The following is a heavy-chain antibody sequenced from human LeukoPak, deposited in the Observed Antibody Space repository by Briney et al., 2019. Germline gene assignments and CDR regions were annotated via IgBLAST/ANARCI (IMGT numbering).Heavy chain of an antibody. CDR1: GGSISSSSYY. CDR3: ARDQGVAALRDFHMDV. CDR2: IYYSGST. Sequence: SETLSLTCTVSGGSISSSSYYWGWIRQPPGKGLEWIGSIYYSGSTYYNPSLKSRVTISVDTSKNQFSLKLSSVTAADTAVYYCARDQGVAALRDFHMDVWGKGTTVIVSS. V-gene: IGHV4-39*07. J-gene: IGHJ6*03. D-gene: IGHD6-13*01.